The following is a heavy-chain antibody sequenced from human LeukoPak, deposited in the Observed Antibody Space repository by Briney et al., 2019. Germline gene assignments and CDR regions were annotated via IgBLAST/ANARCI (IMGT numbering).Heavy chain of an antibody. CDR2: IWYDGSNK. CDR1: GFXFSSYG. Sequence: GGSLRLSCAASGFXFSSYGMHWVRQAPGKGLDWVAVIWYDGSNKYYADSVKGRFTISRDNSKNTLYLLMDSLRAEDTAVYYCARNAYYDSSAYYVDYWGQGTLVSVSS. CDR3: ARNAYYDSSAYYVDY. J-gene: IGHJ4*02. D-gene: IGHD3-22*01. V-gene: IGHV3-33*01.